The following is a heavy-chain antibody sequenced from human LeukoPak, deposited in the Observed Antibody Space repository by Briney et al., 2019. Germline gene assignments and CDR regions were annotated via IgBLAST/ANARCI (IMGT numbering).Heavy chain of an antibody. V-gene: IGHV3-33*01. CDR2: IWYDGSNK. CDR1: GFTFSSYG. Sequence: GRSLRLSCAASGFTFSSYGMHWVRQAPGKGLEWVAVIWYDGSNKYYAGSVKGRFTISRDNSKNTLYLQMNSLRAEDTAVYYCARDMYDFWSGYPHYGTDVWGQGTTVTVSS. CDR3: ARDMYDFWSGYPHYGTDV. J-gene: IGHJ6*02. D-gene: IGHD3-3*01.